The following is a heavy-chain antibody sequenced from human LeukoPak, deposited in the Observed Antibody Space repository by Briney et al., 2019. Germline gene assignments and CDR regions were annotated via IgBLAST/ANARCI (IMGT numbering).Heavy chain of an antibody. V-gene: IGHV1-2*02. CDR1: GYTFSGYY. D-gene: IGHD6-13*01. CDR3: ARGRRWAAAEIVY. J-gene: IGHJ4*02. Sequence: ASVKVSCKASGYTFSGYYMHWVRQAPGQGLEWMGWINPNSGGTNYAQRFQGRVSMTRDTSISTAYMELSRLRSDDTAVYYCARGRRWAAAEIVYWGQGTLVTVSS. CDR2: INPNSGGT.